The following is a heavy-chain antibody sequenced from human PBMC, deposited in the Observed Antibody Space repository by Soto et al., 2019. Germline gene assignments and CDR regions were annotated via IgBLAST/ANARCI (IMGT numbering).Heavy chain of an antibody. CDR3: AKESRSCSGGRCYGLPSMDV. D-gene: IGHD2-15*01. V-gene: IGHV3-23*01. CDR2: ISGSGGST. CDR1: GFTFSSYA. Sequence: PGGFLRLSCAASGFTFSSYAMSWDRQAPGKGLEWVSAISGSGGSTYYADSVKGRFTISRDNSKNTLYLQMNSLRAEDTAVYYCAKESRSCSGGRCYGLPSMDVWGKGTTVTVSS. J-gene: IGHJ6*04.